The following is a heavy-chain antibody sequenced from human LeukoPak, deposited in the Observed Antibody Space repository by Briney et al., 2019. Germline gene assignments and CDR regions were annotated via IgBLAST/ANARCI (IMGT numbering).Heavy chain of an antibody. CDR2: TRNKANSYTT. Sequence: GGSLRLSCAASGFTFSDHYMDWVRQAPGKGLEWVGRTRNKANSYTTEYAASVKGRFTISRDDSKNSLYLQMNSLKTEDTAVYYCAREQGRVSRWFDPWGQGTLVTVSS. D-gene: IGHD6-6*01. CDR1: GFTFSDHY. J-gene: IGHJ5*02. CDR3: AREQGRVSRWFDP. V-gene: IGHV3-72*01.